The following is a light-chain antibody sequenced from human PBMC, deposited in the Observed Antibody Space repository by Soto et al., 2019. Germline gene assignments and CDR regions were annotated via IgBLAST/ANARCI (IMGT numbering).Light chain of an antibody. Sequence: DIQMTQSPSSLSASVGDRVTITCRASQSISSYLNWYQQKPGKAPKLLIYAASSLQSWVPSRFSSSGSGTDCTLTISSLQPEDFATYYCQQSYSTPYTFGQGTKVDIK. CDR3: QQSYSTPYT. V-gene: IGKV1-39*01. J-gene: IGKJ2*01. CDR1: QSISSY. CDR2: AAS.